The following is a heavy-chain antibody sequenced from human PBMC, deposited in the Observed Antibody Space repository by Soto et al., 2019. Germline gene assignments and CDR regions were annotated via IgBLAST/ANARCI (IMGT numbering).Heavy chain of an antibody. V-gene: IGHV4-4*02. J-gene: IGHJ4*02. D-gene: IGHD3-10*01. CDR3: ARRWGEGRVDY. CDR2: IYHSWST. Sequence: HVQLQESGPGLVKPSGTLSLTSAVSGASFSSSNWWSWARQPPGKGLEWIGEIYHSWSTNYNPSLKRRVTISVEKSRNQLSLKLSSVTAADTAVYYCARRWGEGRVDYWGQGTLVTVSS. CDR1: GASFSSSNW.